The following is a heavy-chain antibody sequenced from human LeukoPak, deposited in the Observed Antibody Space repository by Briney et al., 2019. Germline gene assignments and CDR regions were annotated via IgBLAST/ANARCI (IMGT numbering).Heavy chain of an antibody. Sequence: GGSLRLSCAASGFTFSSYAMSWVRQAPGKGLEWVSAISGSGGSTYYADSVKGRFTISRDNSKTTLYLQMNSLRAEDMAVYYCAKDQYCSGGSCYGWDYWGQGTLVTVSS. J-gene: IGHJ4*02. V-gene: IGHV3-23*01. CDR2: ISGSGGST. D-gene: IGHD2-15*01. CDR1: GFTFSSYA. CDR3: AKDQYCSGGSCYGWDY.